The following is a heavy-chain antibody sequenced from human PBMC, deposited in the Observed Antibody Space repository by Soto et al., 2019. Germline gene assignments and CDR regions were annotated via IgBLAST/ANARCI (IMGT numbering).Heavy chain of an antibody. V-gene: IGHV3-33*01. J-gene: IGHJ2*01. CDR2: IWYDGSNK. D-gene: IGHD4-17*01. CDR3: ARVDGDYWYFDL. CDR1: GFTFSSYG. Sequence: QVQLVESGGGVVQPGRSLRLSCAASGFTFSSYGMHWVRQAPGKGLEWVAVIWYDGSNKYYADSVKGRFTISRDNSKNTLYLPMNSLRAEDTAVYYCARVDGDYWYFDLWGRGTLVTVSS.